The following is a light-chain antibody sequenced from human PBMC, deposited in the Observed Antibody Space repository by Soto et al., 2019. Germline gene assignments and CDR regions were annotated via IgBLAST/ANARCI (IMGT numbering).Light chain of an antibody. CDR3: QVWDSSSDHVL. Sequence: SYELTQPPSVSVAPGKTARITCGGNNIGIKSVHWYQQKSGQAPVLVISYDSDRPSGIPERFSGSNSGNTATLTISGVEAGDEADYYCQVWDSSSDHVLFGGGTKLTVL. CDR1: NIGIKS. J-gene: IGLJ2*01. V-gene: IGLV3-21*04. CDR2: YDS.